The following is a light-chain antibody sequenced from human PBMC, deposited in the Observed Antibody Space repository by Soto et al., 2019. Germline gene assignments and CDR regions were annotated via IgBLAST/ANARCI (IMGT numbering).Light chain of an antibody. CDR1: QNIRNW. Sequence: DIHMTRSPSTRSASVIDSVTITFRASQNIRNWLAWYQQKPGKAPNPLIYDASSLKSGVPARFSGSGSGTEFTLTISSLQTDDFATYYCQQYNTYSTFGQGTRLEIK. CDR3: QQYNTYST. CDR2: DAS. J-gene: IGKJ5*01. V-gene: IGKV1-5*01.